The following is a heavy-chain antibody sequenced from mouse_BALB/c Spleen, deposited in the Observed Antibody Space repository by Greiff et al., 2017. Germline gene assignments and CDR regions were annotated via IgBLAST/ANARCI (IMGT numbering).Heavy chain of an antibody. CDR2: INPYNGDT. V-gene: IGHV1-20*02. CDR1: GYSFTGYF. J-gene: IGHJ2*01. CDR3: AREGYGNYDFDY. Sequence: EVKLMESGPELVKPGASVKISCKASGYSFTGYFMNWVMQSHGKSLEWIGRINPYNGDTFYNQKFKGKATLTVDKSSSTAHMELRSLASEDSAVYYCAREGYGNYDFDYWGQGTTLTVSS. D-gene: IGHD2-10*02.